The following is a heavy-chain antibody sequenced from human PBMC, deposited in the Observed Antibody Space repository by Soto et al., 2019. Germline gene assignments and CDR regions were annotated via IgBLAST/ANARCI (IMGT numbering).Heavy chain of an antibody. J-gene: IGHJ4*02. Sequence: QVQLVESGGGVVQPGRSLRLSCVASGFTFNTQGMHWVRQAPGKGLEWVAVISYDGNNKYYADSVKGRFTISRDNSKNTLYLQMSSLRTEDTAVYYCARDQRYQLLYRFDYWGRGTLVTVSS. CDR2: ISYDGNNK. D-gene: IGHD2-2*02. CDR3: ARDQRYQLLYRFDY. CDR1: GFTFNTQG. V-gene: IGHV3-30*03.